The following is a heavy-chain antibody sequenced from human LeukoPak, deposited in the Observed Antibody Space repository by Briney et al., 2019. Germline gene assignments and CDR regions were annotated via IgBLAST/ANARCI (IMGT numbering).Heavy chain of an antibody. CDR3: ARGRGYRIAVAGSTAADVDY. CDR2: IIPILGIA. D-gene: IGHD6-19*01. CDR1: GGTFSSYA. V-gene: IGHV1-69*04. Sequence: ASVKVSCKASGGTFSSYAISWVRQAPGQGLEWMGRIIPILGIANYAQKFQGRVTITADKSTSTAYMELSSLRSEDTAVYYCARGRGYRIAVAGSTAADVDYWGQGTLVTVSS. J-gene: IGHJ4*02.